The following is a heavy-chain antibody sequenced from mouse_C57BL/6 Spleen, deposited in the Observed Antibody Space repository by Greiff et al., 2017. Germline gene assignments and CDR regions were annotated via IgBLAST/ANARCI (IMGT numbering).Heavy chain of an antibody. CDR2: IYPRSGNT. J-gene: IGHJ1*03. V-gene: IGHV1-81*01. D-gene: IGHD4-1*01. CDR1: GYTFTSYG. CDR3: ARRWDGWYFDV. Sequence: VKLMESGAELARPGASVKLSCKASGYTFTSYGISWVKQRTGQGLEWIGEIYPRSGNTYYNEKFKGKATLTADKSSSTAYMELRSLTSEDSAVYFCARRWDGWYFDVWGTGTTVTVSS.